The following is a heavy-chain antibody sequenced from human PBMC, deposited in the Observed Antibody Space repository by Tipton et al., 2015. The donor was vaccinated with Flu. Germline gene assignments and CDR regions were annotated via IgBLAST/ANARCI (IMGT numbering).Heavy chain of an antibody. J-gene: IGHJ3*02. D-gene: IGHD3-16*01. V-gene: IGHV3-11*01. CDR3: ARDADVFDAFDI. CDR2: ISSSGSTI. Sequence: QVQLVQSGGGLVKPGGSLRLSCAASGFTFSDYYMSWIRQAPGKGLEWVSHISSSGSTINYADSVKGRFTISRDNAKNSLYLQMNSLRAEDTAVYYCARDADVFDAFDIWGQGTMVSVSS. CDR1: GFTFSDYY.